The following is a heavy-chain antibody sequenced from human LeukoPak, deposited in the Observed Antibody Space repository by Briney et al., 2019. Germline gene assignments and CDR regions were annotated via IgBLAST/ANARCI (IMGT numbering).Heavy chain of an antibody. Sequence: PGGSLRPSCAASGFTFSSYAMHWVRQAPGKGLEWVAVISYDGSNKYYADSVKGRFTISRDNSKNTLYLQMNSLRAEDTAVYYCARAYSGYELYFDYWGQGTLVTVSS. D-gene: IGHD5-12*01. J-gene: IGHJ4*02. CDR3: ARAYSGYELYFDY. V-gene: IGHV3-30*04. CDR1: GFTFSSYA. CDR2: ISYDGSNK.